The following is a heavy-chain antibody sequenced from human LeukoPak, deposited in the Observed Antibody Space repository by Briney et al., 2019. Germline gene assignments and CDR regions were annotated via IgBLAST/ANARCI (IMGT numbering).Heavy chain of an antibody. D-gene: IGHD3-3*01. J-gene: IGHJ4*02. CDR1: GFTFSKYA. CDR3: ARAMDWFNFDY. V-gene: IGHV3-33*01. CDR2: VWYDGSNK. Sequence: GGSLRLSCAASGFTFSKYAMHWVRQAPGKGLEWLAVVWYDGSNKFYADSMQGRFSISRDNSKNTLYLQMNSLRAEDTAVYYCARAMDWFNFDYWGQGTLVAVSS.